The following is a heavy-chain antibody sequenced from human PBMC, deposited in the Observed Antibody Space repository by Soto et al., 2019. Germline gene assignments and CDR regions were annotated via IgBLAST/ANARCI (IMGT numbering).Heavy chain of an antibody. CDR3: AKDFVGSGWIQH. J-gene: IGHJ1*01. V-gene: IGHV3-23*01. CDR2: ISGSGGST. CDR1: GFTFSSYA. D-gene: IGHD6-19*01. Sequence: EVQLLESGGGLVQPGGSLRLSCAASGFTFSSYAMSWVRQAPGKGLEWVSAISGSGGSTYYADSVKGRFTISRDNSKNTLYLQMNSRRAEDTAVYYCAKDFVGSGWIQHWGQGTLVTVSS.